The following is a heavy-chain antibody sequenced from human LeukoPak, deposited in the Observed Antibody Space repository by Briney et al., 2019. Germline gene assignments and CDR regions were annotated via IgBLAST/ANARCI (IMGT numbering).Heavy chain of an antibody. Sequence: GGSLRLSCAASGFTFSSYAMHWVRQAPGKGPEWVAVISYDGSNKYYADSVKGRFTISRDNSKNTLYLQMNSLRAEDTAVYYCARVVGSYGPFDYWGQGTLVTVSS. CDR2: ISYDGSNK. J-gene: IGHJ4*02. D-gene: IGHD2-15*01. CDR1: GFTFSSYA. CDR3: ARVVGSYGPFDY. V-gene: IGHV3-30*04.